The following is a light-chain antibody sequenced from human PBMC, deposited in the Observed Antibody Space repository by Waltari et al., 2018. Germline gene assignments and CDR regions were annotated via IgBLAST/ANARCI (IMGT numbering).Light chain of an antibody. J-gene: IGLJ1*01. V-gene: IGLV1-44*01. Sequence: QSVLTQPPSASGTPGQRVTISCSGSSSNIGSNTESWYQQLPDTAPNLLIYINTQRPSGVPDRFSGSKSGTSASLAISGLQSEDEADYYCAAWDDSRGYVFGTGTKVTVL. CDR1: SSNIGSNT. CDR2: INT. CDR3: AAWDDSRGYV.